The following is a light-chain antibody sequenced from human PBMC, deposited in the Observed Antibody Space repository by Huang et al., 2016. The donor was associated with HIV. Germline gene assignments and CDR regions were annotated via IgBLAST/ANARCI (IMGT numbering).Light chain of an antibody. V-gene: IGKV1-5*03. J-gene: IGKJ2*01. CDR3: QQYSTSMYS. Sequence: IQMTQSPSTLSASVGDRVTVTCRASESIGSWLAWYQQKPGKAPKLLIYKASTSANDVPSRFSGSGSGTQFALIINSLHPDDFATYYCQQYSTSMYSFGQGTRVEIK. CDR1: ESIGSW. CDR2: KAS.